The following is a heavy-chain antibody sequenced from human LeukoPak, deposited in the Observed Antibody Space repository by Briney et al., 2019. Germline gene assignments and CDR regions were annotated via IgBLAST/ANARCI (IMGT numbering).Heavy chain of an antibody. CDR3: ARLSSSWWGGY. D-gene: IGHD6-13*01. CDR1: GGSISSYY. J-gene: IGHJ4*02. Sequence: SETLSLTCTVSGGSISSYYWSWIRQPPGKGLEWIGYIYYSGSTNYSPSLKSRVTISVDTSKNQFSLKLSSVTAADTAVYYCARLSSSWWGGYWGQGTLVTVSS. CDR2: IYYSGST. V-gene: IGHV4-59*08.